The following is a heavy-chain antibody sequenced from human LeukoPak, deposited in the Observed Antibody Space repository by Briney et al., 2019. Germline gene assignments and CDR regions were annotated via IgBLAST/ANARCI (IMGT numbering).Heavy chain of an antibody. CDR1: GFTFSSYA. CDR2: ISYDGSNK. J-gene: IGHJ4*02. V-gene: IGHV3-30-3*01. D-gene: IGHD2-8*01. Sequence: GRSLRLSCAAYGFTFSSYARHWVRQAPGKGLEWMAVISYDGSNKYYADSVKGRFTISRDNSKNTLYLQMNSLRAEDTAVYYCARGPLEMVYAFWSHYFVYWGQWTLVTVSS. CDR3: ARGPLEMVYAFWSHYFVY.